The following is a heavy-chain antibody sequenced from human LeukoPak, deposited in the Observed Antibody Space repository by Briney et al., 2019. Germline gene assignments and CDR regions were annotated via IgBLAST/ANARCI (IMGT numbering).Heavy chain of an antibody. J-gene: IGHJ5*02. V-gene: IGHV3-23*01. Sequence: GGSLRLSCAASGFTFSSYAMSCVRQAPGKGLEWVSAISGSGGSTYYADSVKGRFTISRDNSKNTLYLQMNSLRAEDTAVYYCAKDPIMITFGGVIVSRWFDPWGQGTLVTVSS. D-gene: IGHD3-16*02. CDR2: ISGSGGST. CDR3: AKDPIMITFGGVIVSRWFDP. CDR1: GFTFSSYA.